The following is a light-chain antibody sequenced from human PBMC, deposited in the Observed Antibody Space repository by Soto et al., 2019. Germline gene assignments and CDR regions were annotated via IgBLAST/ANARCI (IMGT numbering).Light chain of an antibody. J-gene: IGKJ1*01. CDR3: QDYNSWT. Sequence: IHMTHSPSTLSASVVYRVTITFRSIQSISTWLSWYQQKPGKAPKVLIYKASNLQSGVSSRFSGSGSGTEFTLTISSLQPDDFATYYCQDYNSWTFGQGTKVDI. V-gene: IGKV1-5*03. CDR2: KAS. CDR1: QSISTW.